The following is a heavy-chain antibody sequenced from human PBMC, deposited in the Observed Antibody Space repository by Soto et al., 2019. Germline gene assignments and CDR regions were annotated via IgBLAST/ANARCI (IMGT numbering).Heavy chain of an antibody. Sequence: PSGTLSLTCSVSGASFSSISYYWGGIRQRPGKGVEWIGSIYYGGTYYYHPSLSSRVTTFDDTTNNQFLLMHTSVAAAKTVLYCGVSLGGGSGWPYCFDSWGQGTLVTVSS. V-gene: IGHV4-39*01. D-gene: IGHD6-19*01. J-gene: IGHJ5*01. CDR2: IYYGGTY. CDR1: GASFSSISYY. CDR3: VSLGGGSGWPYCFDS.